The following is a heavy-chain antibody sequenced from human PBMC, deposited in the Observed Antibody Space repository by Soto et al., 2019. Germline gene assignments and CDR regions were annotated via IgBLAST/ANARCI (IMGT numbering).Heavy chain of an antibody. CDR1: GFIFSGSA. CDR3: ALYSSGLI. J-gene: IGHJ4*02. Sequence: PGGSLRLSCAASGFIFSGSAMHWVRQASGKGLEWVGHIKNKANNYATAYAASVSGRLSISRDESRSTAYLQMNNLKTEDTAVYYCALYSSGLIWGQGTLVTVSS. V-gene: IGHV3-73*01. CDR2: IKNKANNYAT. D-gene: IGHD6-19*01.